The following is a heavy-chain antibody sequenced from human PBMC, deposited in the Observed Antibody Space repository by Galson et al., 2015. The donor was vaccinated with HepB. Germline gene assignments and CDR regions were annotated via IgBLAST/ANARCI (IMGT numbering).Heavy chain of an antibody. CDR3: VKGWLDY. J-gene: IGHJ4*02. V-gene: IGHV3-23*01. Sequence: SLRFSCAASGFTFSNYDMGWVRHAPGKGLEWVSGISGNGVQTYYADSVKGRFSISRDNSKDTLYLQMNSLRAEDTAVYYCVKGWLDYWGQGTLVTVSS. CDR1: GFTFSNYD. CDR2: ISGNGVQT. D-gene: IGHD2-15*01.